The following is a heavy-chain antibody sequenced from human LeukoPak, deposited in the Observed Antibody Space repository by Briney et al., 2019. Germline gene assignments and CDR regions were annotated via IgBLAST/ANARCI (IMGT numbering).Heavy chain of an antibody. Sequence: PSQTLSLTCTVSGGSISSGGYYWSWVRQHPGRGLEWIGYIYYSGSTYYNPSLKSRVTISVDTSKNQFSLKLSSVTAADTAVYYCARDGWFGEPPFDYWGQGPLVTVSS. CDR1: GGSISSGGYY. CDR3: ARDGWFGEPPFDY. CDR2: IYYSGST. J-gene: IGHJ4*02. D-gene: IGHD3-10*01. V-gene: IGHV4-31*03.